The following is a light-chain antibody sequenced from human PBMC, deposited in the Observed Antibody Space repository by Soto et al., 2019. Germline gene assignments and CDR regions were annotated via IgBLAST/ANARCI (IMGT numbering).Light chain of an antibody. J-gene: IGLJ2*01. CDR1: STDVGAFNY. Sequence: QSALTQPASVSGSPGQSITISCTATSTDVGAFNYVAWYQQYPGKAPKLMIYEVINRPSGVSNRFSGSKSGNTASLIISGLEAEDAADYYCSSYTSSSSLVFGGGTKVTVL. CDR3: SSYTSSSSLV. V-gene: IGLV2-14*01. CDR2: EVI.